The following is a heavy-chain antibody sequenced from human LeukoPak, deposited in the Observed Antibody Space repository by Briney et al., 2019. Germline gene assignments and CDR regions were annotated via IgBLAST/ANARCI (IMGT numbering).Heavy chain of an antibody. Sequence: SETLSLTCIVSGGSISSSFYYWGWIRQPPGKGLEWIGSIYYSGSTYYNPSLKSRVTISVDTSKNQFSLKLSSVTAADTAVYYCARPLRGGLVSIGMDVWGQGTMVTVSS. J-gene: IGHJ6*02. CDR2: IYYSGST. D-gene: IGHD5-12*01. CDR3: ARPLRGGLVSIGMDV. V-gene: IGHV4-39*01. CDR1: GGSISSSFYY.